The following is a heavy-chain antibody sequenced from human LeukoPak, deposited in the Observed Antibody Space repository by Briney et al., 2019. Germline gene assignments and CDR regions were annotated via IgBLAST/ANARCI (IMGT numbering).Heavy chain of an antibody. Sequence: PGRSLRLSCAASGFTFSSYAMHWVRQAPGKGLEWVAVISYDGSNKYYADSVKGRFTISRDNAKNSLYLQMNSLRAEDTAVYYCAKEMIVVTHWGQGTLVTVSS. CDR3: AKEMIVVTH. J-gene: IGHJ4*02. V-gene: IGHV3-30-3*01. CDR2: ISYDGSNK. CDR1: GFTFSSYA. D-gene: IGHD3-22*01.